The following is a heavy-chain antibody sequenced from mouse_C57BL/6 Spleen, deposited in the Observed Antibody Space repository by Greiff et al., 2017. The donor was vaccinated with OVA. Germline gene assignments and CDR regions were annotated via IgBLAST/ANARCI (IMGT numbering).Heavy chain of an antibody. CDR3: ARNGNSNYDGAMDY. Sequence: VKLMESGPGLVAPSQSLSITCTVSGFSLTSYAISWVRQPPGKGLEWLGVIWTGGGTNYNSALKSRLSISKDNSKSQVFLKMNSLQTDDTARYYCARNGNSNYDGAMDYWGQGTSVTVSS. CDR2: IWTGGGT. J-gene: IGHJ4*01. V-gene: IGHV2-9-1*01. D-gene: IGHD2-5*01. CDR1: GFSLTSYA.